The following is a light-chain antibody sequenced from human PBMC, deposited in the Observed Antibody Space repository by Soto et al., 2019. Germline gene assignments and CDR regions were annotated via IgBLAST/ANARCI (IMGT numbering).Light chain of an antibody. CDR3: QSYDSSLSGWV. CDR1: SSNIGAGYD. V-gene: IGLV1-40*01. Sequence: QSVLTQPPSVSGAPGQRVTISCTGSSSNIGAGYDVHWYQQLPGTAPKLLICGNINRPSGVPDRFSGSKSGTSASLAITGLQAEDEADYYCQSYDSSLSGWVFGGGTKVTVL. CDR2: GNI. J-gene: IGLJ3*02.